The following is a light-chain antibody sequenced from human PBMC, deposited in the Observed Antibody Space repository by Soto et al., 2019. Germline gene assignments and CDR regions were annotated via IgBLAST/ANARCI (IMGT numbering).Light chain of an antibody. CDR1: ERISTW. CDR2: EAS. J-gene: IGKJ2*01. V-gene: IGKV1-5*01. Sequence: DIQLIQSPSTLSASVGDRVTITCRASERISTWLAWYQQKPGKAPTLLIYEASYLESGVPSRFSGSGSGTEFTLTITGLQPDDFATYYCQQFNTYAFGPGTKVDIK. CDR3: QQFNTYA.